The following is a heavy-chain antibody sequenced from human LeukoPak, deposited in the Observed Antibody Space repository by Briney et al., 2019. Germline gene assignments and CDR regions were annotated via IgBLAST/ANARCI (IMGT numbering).Heavy chain of an antibody. CDR2: ISGSGDYT. CDR3: AKLGRGYRSGYDY. J-gene: IGHJ4*02. CDR1: GFTFSNYA. Sequence: PGGSLRLSCAASGFTFSNYAMSWVRQAPGRGLEWVSAISGSGDYTNYADSVKGRFTISRDNSKNTLYLQMNSLRAEDTALYYCAKLGRGYRSGYDYWGQGTLVTVSS. D-gene: IGHD5-18*01. V-gene: IGHV3-23*01.